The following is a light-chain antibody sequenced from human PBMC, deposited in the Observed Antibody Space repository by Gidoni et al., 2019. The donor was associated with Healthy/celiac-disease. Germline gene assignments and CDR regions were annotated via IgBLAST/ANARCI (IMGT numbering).Light chain of an antibody. CDR1: QSVSSY. V-gene: IGKV3-11*01. J-gene: IGKJ3*01. Sequence: PGERATLSCRASQSVSSYLAWYQQKPGQAPRLLIYDASNRATGIPARFSGSGSGTDFTLTISSLEPEDFAVYYCQQRSKWPPTFGPGTKVDIK. CDR2: DAS. CDR3: QQRSKWPPT.